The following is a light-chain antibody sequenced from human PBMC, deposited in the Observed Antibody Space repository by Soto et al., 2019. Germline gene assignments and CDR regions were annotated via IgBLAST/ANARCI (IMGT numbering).Light chain of an antibody. J-gene: IGKJ4*01. Sequence: EIVLTQSPGTLSLSPGERATLSCRASQSVSTSSLAWYQQRASQAPRLLIYGASSRATGIPDRFSGSGSGTDFSLTISRLEPEDFAVYYCQQYGSSPLTFGGGTKVEIK. V-gene: IGKV3-20*01. CDR3: QQYGSSPLT. CDR2: GAS. CDR1: QSVSTSS.